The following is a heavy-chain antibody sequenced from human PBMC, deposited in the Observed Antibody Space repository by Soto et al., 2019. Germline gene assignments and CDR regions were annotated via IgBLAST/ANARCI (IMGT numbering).Heavy chain of an antibody. CDR3: ARKDFWSAYDTWFDP. CDR2: ITGSGIYM. Sequence: PGGSLRLSCVASGFTFSSYSMNWVRQAPGEGLEWVSSITGSGIYMLYADSVKGRFSISRDNAKNSLYLEMNSLSVDDTAVYYCARKDFWSAYDTWFDPWGQGTLVTVSS. V-gene: IGHV3-21*01. D-gene: IGHD3-3*01. J-gene: IGHJ5*02. CDR1: GFTFSSYS.